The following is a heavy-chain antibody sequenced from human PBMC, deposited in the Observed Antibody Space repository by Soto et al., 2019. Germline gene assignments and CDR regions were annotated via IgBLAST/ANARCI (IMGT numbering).Heavy chain of an antibody. CDR2: VIPIFGTA. J-gene: IGHJ4*02. Sequence: SVKVSCKASGGTFSSYAISWVRQAPGQGLEWMGGVIPIFGTANYAQKFLDRVTITADESTNTVYMELSSLRSEDTAVYFCASGIQLWLRRINNGYSGWGQGTLVTVSS. CDR3: ASGIQLWLRRINNGYSG. V-gene: IGHV1-69*13. D-gene: IGHD5-18*01. CDR1: GGTFSSYA.